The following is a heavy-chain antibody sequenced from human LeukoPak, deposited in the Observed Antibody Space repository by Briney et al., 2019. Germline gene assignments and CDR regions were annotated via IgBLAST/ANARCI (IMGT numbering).Heavy chain of an antibody. V-gene: IGHV3-23*01. CDR1: GFTFSSYA. D-gene: IGHD2-15*01. J-gene: IGHJ5*02. Sequence: GGSLRLSCAASGFTFSSYAMSWVRQAPGKGLEWVSAISGSGGSTYYADSVKGRFTISRDNSKNTLYLQMNSLRAEDTAVYYCAKDQRCCSPWYNWFDPWGQGTLVTVSS. CDR3: AKDQRCCSPWYNWFDP. CDR2: ISGSGGST.